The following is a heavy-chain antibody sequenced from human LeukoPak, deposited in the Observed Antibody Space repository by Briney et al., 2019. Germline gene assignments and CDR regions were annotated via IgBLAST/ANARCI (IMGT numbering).Heavy chain of an antibody. Sequence: GGSLRLSCAASGFTFINAWMAWVRQAPGKGLEWVGRIKAKIDGETIHYTAPVTGRFSISRDDSKNMVYLQMNSLKTEDTAMYYCTRPARISMIVGDLGYFHYWGQGTLVTVSS. V-gene: IGHV3-15*01. D-gene: IGHD3-22*01. CDR3: TRPARISMIVGDLGYFHY. CDR1: GFTFINAW. J-gene: IGHJ4*02. CDR2: IKAKIDGETI.